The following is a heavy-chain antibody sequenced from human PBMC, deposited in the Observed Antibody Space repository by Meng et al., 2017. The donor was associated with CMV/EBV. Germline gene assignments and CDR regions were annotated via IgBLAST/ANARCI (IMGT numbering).Heavy chain of an antibody. J-gene: IGHJ4*02. CDR1: GGTFSSYT. Sequence: SVKVSCKAAGGTFSSYTISRVRQAAGQGLEWMGRIIPILGIANYAQKFQGRVTITADKSTSTAYMELSSLRSEDTAVYYCARGDSFWGGYYWGQGTLVTVSS. V-gene: IGHV1-69*02. D-gene: IGHD3-3*01. CDR3: ARGDSFWGGYY. CDR2: IIPILGIA.